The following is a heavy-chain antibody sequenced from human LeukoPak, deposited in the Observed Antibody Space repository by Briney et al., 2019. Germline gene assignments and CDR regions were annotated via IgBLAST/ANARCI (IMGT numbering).Heavy chain of an antibody. CDR1: GFTVSSNY. V-gene: IGHV3-53*01. Sequence: PGGSLILSCAASGFTVSSNYMSWVRQAPGKGLEWVSVIYSGGSTYYADSVKGRFTISRDNSKNTLYLQMNSLRAEDTAVYYCARHSGVVTAMSAFDIWGQGTMVPVSS. CDR2: IYSGGST. CDR3: ARHSGVVTAMSAFDI. J-gene: IGHJ3*02. D-gene: IGHD2-21*02.